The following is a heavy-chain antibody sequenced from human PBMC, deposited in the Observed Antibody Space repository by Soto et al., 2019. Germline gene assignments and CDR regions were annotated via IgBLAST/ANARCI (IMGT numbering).Heavy chain of an antibody. CDR3: ARQYYDSSGLLVDWAVNWFDP. D-gene: IGHD3-22*01. V-gene: IGHV4-39*01. J-gene: IGHJ5*02. CDR2: IYYSGST. Sequence: PSETLSLTCTVSGGSISSSSYYWGWIRQPPGKGLEWIGSIYYSGSTYYNPSLKSRVTISVDTSKNQFSLKLSSVTAADTAVYYCARQYYDSSGLLVDWAVNWFDPWGQGTLVTVSS. CDR1: GGSISSSSYY.